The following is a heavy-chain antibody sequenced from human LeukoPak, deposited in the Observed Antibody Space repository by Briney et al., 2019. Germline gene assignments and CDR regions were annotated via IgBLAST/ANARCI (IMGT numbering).Heavy chain of an antibody. J-gene: IGHJ5*02. D-gene: IGHD2-2*01. CDR3: ARSLPYIVVVPPARWSDIWFDP. CDR2: INPSGGST. Sequence: GASVKVSCKASGYTFTSYYMHWVRQAPGQGLEWMGIINPSGGSTSYAQKFQGRVTMTRDTSTSTVYMELSSLRSEDTAVYYCARSLPYIVVVPPARWSDIWFDPWGQGTLVTVSS. CDR1: GYTFTSYY. V-gene: IGHV1-46*01.